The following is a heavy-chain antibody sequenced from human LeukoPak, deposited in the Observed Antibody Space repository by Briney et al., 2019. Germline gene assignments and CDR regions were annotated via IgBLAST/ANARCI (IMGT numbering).Heavy chain of an antibody. CDR3: ARVSLITMVRGVIHKMYGIDV. Sequence: WVTLTLLCSVYVDSFKLYYGLGLPGSPGKAREGIGEINHWGSTNYNPSLKSRVTISGDTSKNQFSLKLSSVTAADTAVYYCARVSLITMVRGVIHKMYGIDVWGQGTTVTVSS. D-gene: IGHD3-10*01. J-gene: IGHJ6*02. CDR1: VDSFKLYY. CDR2: INHWGST. V-gene: IGHV4-34*01.